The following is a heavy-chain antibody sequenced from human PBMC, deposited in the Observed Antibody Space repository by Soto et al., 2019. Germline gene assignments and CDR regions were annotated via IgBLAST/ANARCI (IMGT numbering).Heavy chain of an antibody. Sequence: ASVKVSCKASGYTFTSYAMHWVRQAPGQRLEWMGWINAGNGNTKYSQKFQGRVTITRDTSASTAYMELSSLRSEDTAVYYCARVPAPSAWEGLAYFQHWGQGTLVTVSS. CDR2: INAGNGNT. CDR3: ARVPAPSAWEGLAYFQH. CDR1: GYTFTSYA. V-gene: IGHV1-3*01. J-gene: IGHJ1*01. D-gene: IGHD1-26*01.